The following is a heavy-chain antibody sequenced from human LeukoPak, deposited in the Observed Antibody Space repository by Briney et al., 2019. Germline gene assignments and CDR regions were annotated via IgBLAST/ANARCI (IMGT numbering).Heavy chain of an antibody. CDR3: ARGGSGTFYTSFDY. V-gene: IGHV7-4-1*02. CDR2: VDTNTGNP. D-gene: IGHD1-26*01. CDR1: GYTFTTYG. J-gene: IGHJ4*02. Sequence: WASVKVSCKASGYTFTTYGINWVRQAPGQGLEWMGWVDTNTGNPTFAQGFTGRFVFPLDTSVSTAYLQISSLKADDTAVYYCARGGSGTFYTSFDYWGQGTLVTVSS.